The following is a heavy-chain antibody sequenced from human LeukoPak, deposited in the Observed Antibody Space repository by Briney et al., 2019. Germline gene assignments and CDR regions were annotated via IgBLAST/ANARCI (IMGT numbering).Heavy chain of an antibody. CDR1: GGSFSGYY. D-gene: IGHD3-3*01. V-gene: IGHV4-34*01. CDR3: ARGYRITIFGVVIPPGRPWYY. J-gene: IGHJ4*02. Sequence: SETLSLTCAVYGGSFSGYYWSWIRQPPGKGREWIGEINHSGSTNYNPSLKSRVTISVDTSKNQFSLKLSSVTAADTAVYYCARGYRITIFGVVIPPGRPWYYWGQGTLVTVSS. CDR2: INHSGST.